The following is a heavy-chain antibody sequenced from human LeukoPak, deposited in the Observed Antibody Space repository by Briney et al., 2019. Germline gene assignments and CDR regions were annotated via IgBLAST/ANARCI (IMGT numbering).Heavy chain of an antibody. Sequence: PSQTLSLTCAVYGGSFSGYYWSWIRQPPGKGLEWNGEINQSGSNNNNTSLKSQVTIPVDASKNQFSLKLSSVTAADTAVYYCARGLLQQAIWGQGKMVTVSS. V-gene: IGHV4-34*01. D-gene: IGHD3-10*01. CDR2: INQSGSN. CDR1: GGSFSGYY. J-gene: IGHJ3*02. CDR3: ARGLLQQAI.